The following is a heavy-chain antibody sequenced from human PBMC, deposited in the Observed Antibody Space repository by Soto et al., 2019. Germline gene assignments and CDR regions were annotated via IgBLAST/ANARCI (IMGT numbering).Heavy chain of an antibody. CDR2: FTGGEGST. D-gene: IGHD2-2*01. V-gene: IGHV3-23*01. J-gene: IGHJ4*02. CDR3: AKALYIGTYQDFDS. Sequence: GGSLRLSCAASGFAFSSYAMSWVRQAPGKGLEWVSGFTGGEGSTYYADSVKGRFTISRDNFKNTLYLQMNSLSAEDTAVYYCAKALYIGTYQDFDSWGQGTLVTVSS. CDR1: GFAFSSYA.